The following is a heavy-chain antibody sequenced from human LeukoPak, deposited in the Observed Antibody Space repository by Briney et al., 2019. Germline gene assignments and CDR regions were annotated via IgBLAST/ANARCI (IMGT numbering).Heavy chain of an antibody. CDR3: ARYELAAGGNYYGMDV. D-gene: IGHD6-13*01. J-gene: IGHJ6*02. V-gene: IGHV1-8*02. Sequence: GASVKVSCKASGGTFSSYAINWVRQATGQGLEWMGWMNPNSGNTGYAQKFQGRVTMTRNTSISTAYMELSSPRTEDTAVYYCARYELAAGGNYYGMDVWGQGTTVTVSS. CDR1: GGTFSSYA. CDR2: MNPNSGNT.